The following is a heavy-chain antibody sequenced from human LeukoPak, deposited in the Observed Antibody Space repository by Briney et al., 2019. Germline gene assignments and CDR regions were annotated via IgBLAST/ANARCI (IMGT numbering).Heavy chain of an antibody. Sequence: GGSLRLSCAASGFTFRSYAMSWVRQAPGKGLEWVSVISGSGGSTYYADSVKGRFTISRDNSKNTLYLQMNSLRVEDTAVYYCAKGLYNGSYDGFDSWGQGALVTVSS. CDR1: GFTFRSYA. CDR3: AKGLYNGSYDGFDS. D-gene: IGHD1-26*01. J-gene: IGHJ4*02. V-gene: IGHV3-23*01. CDR2: ISGSGGST.